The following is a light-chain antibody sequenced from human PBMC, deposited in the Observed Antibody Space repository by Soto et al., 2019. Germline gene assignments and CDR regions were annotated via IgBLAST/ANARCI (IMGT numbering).Light chain of an antibody. CDR2: AAS. V-gene: IGKV1-39*01. Sequence: DIQMTHSPSSLSASLLYMVTITFRASQSISRHLNLYQQKPGKAPRLLIYAASSLQSGVPSRFSGSGSGTDFTLTISSLHPDDSATYYCQHYNSYPWKFGQGTKVDIK. CDR1: QSISRH. CDR3: QHYNSYPWK. J-gene: IGKJ1*01.